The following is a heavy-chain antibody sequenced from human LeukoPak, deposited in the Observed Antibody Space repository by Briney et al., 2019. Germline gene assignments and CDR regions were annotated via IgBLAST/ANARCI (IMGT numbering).Heavy chain of an antibody. J-gene: IGHJ6*02. Sequence: SVKVSCKASGGTFSSYAISWVRQAPGQGLEWMGRIIPILGIANYAQKFQGRVTITADKSTSTAYMELSSLRSEDTAVYYSARSLIAVAGYYGMDVWGQGTTVTVSS. CDR2: IIPILGIA. CDR1: GGTFSSYA. CDR3: ARSLIAVAGYYGMDV. D-gene: IGHD6-19*01. V-gene: IGHV1-69*04.